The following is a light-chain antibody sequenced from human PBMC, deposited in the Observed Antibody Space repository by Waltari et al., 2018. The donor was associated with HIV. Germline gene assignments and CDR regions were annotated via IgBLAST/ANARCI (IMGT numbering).Light chain of an antibody. V-gene: IGLV2-23*02. CDR1: SSDVGSYNL. CDR3: CSYARSSTFYV. J-gene: IGLJ1*01. Sequence: QSALTQPASVSGSPGQSITISCTGTSSDVGSYNLVSWYQHQPGKAPKLMIYEVTKRPSGISDRFSGSKSGNTASLTISGLQAEDEADYYCCSYARSSTFYVFGTGTKVTVL. CDR2: EVT.